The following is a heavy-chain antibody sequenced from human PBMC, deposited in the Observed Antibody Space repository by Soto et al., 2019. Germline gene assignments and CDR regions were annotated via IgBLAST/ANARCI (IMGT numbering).Heavy chain of an antibody. Sequence: QVQLQESGPGLVKPSETLSLTCAVSGVSLTTNNWWTLVRQAHGKELVWVGEIDQTGNTNYNPYLNKRVIASFDKSTNQFFLDLTTVTAADTAIYYCSRGGYFSGGSGSLCFDVWGQGTLVTVSS. CDR1: GVSLTTNNW. CDR2: IDQTGNT. D-gene: IGHD2-15*01. V-gene: IGHV4-4*02. CDR3: SRGGYFSGGSGSLCFDV. J-gene: IGHJ5*02.